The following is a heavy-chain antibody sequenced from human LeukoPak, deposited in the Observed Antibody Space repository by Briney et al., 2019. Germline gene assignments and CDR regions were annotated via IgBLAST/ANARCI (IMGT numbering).Heavy chain of an antibody. J-gene: IGHJ6*02. D-gene: IGHD5-12*01. Sequence: PGGSLGLSCAASGFTFSSYEMNWVRQAQGKGLEWVSYISSSGSTIYYADSVKGRFTISRDNAKNSLYLQMNSLRAEDTAVYYCAREHSGYDYGVYYYYGMDVWGQGTTVTVSS. CDR1: GFTFSSYE. CDR2: ISSSGSTI. V-gene: IGHV3-48*03. CDR3: AREHSGYDYGVYYYYGMDV.